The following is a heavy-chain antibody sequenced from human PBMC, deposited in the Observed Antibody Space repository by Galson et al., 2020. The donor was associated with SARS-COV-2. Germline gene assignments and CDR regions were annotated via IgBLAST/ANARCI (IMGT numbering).Heavy chain of an antibody. Sequence: SQTLSLTCAISGDSVSSNSAAWNWIRQTPSRGLEWLGRTYYRSKWYSEYPLSVKSRITINPDTTKNQFSLQWNSVTPEDTAVYYCSRDRWGYYAMDVWGPGTTVNVSS. D-gene: IGHD3-16*01. CDR2: TYYRSKWYS. CDR1: GDSVSSNSAA. CDR3: SRDRWGYYAMDV. V-gene: IGHV6-1*01. J-gene: IGHJ6*02.